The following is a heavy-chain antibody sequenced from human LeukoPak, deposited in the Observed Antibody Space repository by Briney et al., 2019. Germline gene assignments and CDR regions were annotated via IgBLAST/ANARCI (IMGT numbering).Heavy chain of an antibody. D-gene: IGHD3-3*01. CDR3: ARDGDYDFWSGYYKDGYYFDY. CDR2: IIPILGIA. J-gene: IGHJ4*02. CDR1: GGTFSSYT. Sequence: SVEVSCKASGGTFSSYTISWVRQAPGQGLEWMGRIIPILGIANYAQKLQGRVTITADKHTSTAYMELSSLRSEDTAVYHCARDGDYDFWSGYYKDGYYFDYWGQGTLVTVSS. V-gene: IGHV1-69*04.